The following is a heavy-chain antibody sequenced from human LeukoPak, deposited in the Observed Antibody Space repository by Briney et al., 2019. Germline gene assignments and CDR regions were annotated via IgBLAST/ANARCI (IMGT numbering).Heavy chain of an antibody. CDR1: GFTFSSYG. Sequence: SGGSLRLSCAASGFTFSSYGMHWVRQAPGKGLEWVAFIRYDGSNKYYADSVKGRFTISRDNSKNTLYLQMNSLRAEDTAVYYCAKGPGYCSSTSCYTGFYWGQGTLVTVSS. CDR3: AKGPGYCSSTSCYTGFY. J-gene: IGHJ4*02. D-gene: IGHD2-2*02. V-gene: IGHV3-30*02. CDR2: IRYDGSNK.